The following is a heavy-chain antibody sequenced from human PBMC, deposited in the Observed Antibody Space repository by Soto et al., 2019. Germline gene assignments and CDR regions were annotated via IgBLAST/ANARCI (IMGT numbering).Heavy chain of an antibody. V-gene: IGHV1-2*04. J-gene: IGHJ4*02. CDR3: ARGAGYSSGWYPFDY. CDR2: INPNSGGT. CDR1: GYTFTGYY. Sequence: QVQLVQSGAEVKKPGASVKVSCKASGYTFTGYYMHWVRQAPGQGLEWMGWINPNSGGTNYAQKFQGWVTMTRDTSISTAYMELSMLRSDETAVYYCARGAGYSSGWYPFDYWGQGTLVTVSS. D-gene: IGHD6-19*01.